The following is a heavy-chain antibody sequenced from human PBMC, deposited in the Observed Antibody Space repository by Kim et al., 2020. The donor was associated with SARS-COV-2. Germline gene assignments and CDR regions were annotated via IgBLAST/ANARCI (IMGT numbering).Heavy chain of an antibody. D-gene: IGHD5-18*01. CDR2: IYSDGST. CDR3: ARDTPTMATIY. Sequence: GGSLRHSCAASGFTVSNNYLSWVRQAPGKGLEWVSVIYSDGSTYYADSVKGRFTISRDNSKNTLYLQVNSLRAEDTAVYYCARDTPTMATIYWGQGTLVTVSS. V-gene: IGHV3-66*01. J-gene: IGHJ4*02. CDR1: GFTVSNNY.